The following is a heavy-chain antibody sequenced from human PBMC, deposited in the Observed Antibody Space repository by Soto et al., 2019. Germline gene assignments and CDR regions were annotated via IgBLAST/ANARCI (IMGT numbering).Heavy chain of an antibody. Sequence: SETLSLTCTVSGGSISSSSYYWGWIRQPPGKGLEWIGSIYYSGSTYYNPSLKSRVTISVDTSKNQFSLKLSSVTAADTAVYYCARSDYYDILTGHQLPPFDYWGQGTLVTVSS. V-gene: IGHV4-39*01. CDR2: IYYSGST. J-gene: IGHJ4*02. CDR1: GGSISSSSYY. D-gene: IGHD3-9*01. CDR3: ARSDYYDILTGHQLPPFDY.